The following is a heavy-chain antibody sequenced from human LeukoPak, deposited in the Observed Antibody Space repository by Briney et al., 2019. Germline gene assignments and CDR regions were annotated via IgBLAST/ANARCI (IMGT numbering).Heavy chain of an antibody. J-gene: IGHJ4*02. Sequence: ASVKVSCKASGGTFSSYAISWVRQAPGQGLEWMGGIIPIFGTANYAQKFQGKVMITADESTNTAYMELSSLRSEDTAVYYCARGEVPPHYFDYWGQGTLVTVSS. V-gene: IGHV1-69*13. CDR2: IIPIFGTA. CDR1: GGTFSSYA. CDR3: ARGEVPPHYFDY.